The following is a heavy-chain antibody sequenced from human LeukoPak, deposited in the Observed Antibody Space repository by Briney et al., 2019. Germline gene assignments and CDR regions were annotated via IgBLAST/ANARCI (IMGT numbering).Heavy chain of an antibody. D-gene: IGHD3-9*01. CDR2: ISYDGSNK. J-gene: IGHJ4*02. CDR1: GFTFSSYA. V-gene: IGHV3-30-3*01. CDR3: LTVTPTDYFDY. Sequence: GGSLRLSCAASGFTFSSYAMHWVRQAPGKGLEWVAVISYDGSNKYYADSVKGRFTISRDNSKNTLYLQMNSLRAEDTAVYYCLTVTPTDYFDYWGQGTLVTVSS.